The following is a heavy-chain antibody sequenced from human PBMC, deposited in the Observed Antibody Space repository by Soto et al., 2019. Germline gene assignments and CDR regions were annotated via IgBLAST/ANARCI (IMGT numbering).Heavy chain of an antibody. J-gene: IGHJ4*02. Sequence: CKGSGYIFTNFWIAWVRQMPGKALEWMGMIYPGDSDTKYSPSFQGQVTISADKSINTAYLQWTSLKASDTAMYYCARHETLASAGDFWGQGTLVTVS. V-gene: IGHV5-51*01. CDR1: GYIFTNFW. CDR3: ARHETLASAGDF. CDR2: IYPGDSDT.